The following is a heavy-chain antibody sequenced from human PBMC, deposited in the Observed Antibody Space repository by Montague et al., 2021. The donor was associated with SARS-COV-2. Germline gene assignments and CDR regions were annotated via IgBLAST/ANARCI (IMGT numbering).Heavy chain of an antibody. D-gene: IGHD3-22*01. CDR2: INHSGST. CDR1: GGSFIDYQ. CDR3: ARGTFTIKMIVVVITGIGYYMDY. J-gene: IGHJ6*03. V-gene: IGHV4-34*01. Sequence: SETLSLTCAFSGGSFIDYQWTWIRKPPGKGLERVGVINHSGSTNFNPSPKSRVTISVATSKNQFSLNLSSVTAADTAVYYCARGTFTIKMIVVVITGIGYYMDYWGQGATVTVSS.